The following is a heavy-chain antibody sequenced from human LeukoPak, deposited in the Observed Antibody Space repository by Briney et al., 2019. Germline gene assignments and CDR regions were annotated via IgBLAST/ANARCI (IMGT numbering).Heavy chain of an antibody. D-gene: IGHD2-2*01. V-gene: IGHV1-18*01. CDR2: ISGNNDNP. CDR1: GYTFTSYG. J-gene: IGHJ4*02. Sequence: GASVTVSCKASGYTFTSYGISWVRQAPGQGLEWMGWISGNNDNPNYGQKFQGRFTVTTDSSTSTAYMELRNLRFDDTAVYYCARDGTSTDDYWGQGTLVTVSS. CDR3: ARDGTSTDDY.